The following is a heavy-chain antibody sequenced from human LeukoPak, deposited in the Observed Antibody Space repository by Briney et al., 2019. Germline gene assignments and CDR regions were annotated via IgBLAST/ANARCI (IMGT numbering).Heavy chain of an antibody. CDR3: AKKWSGDYDSSGVNDAFDI. D-gene: IGHD3-22*01. Sequence: SQTLSLTCAISGDSVSSNSAAWSWIRQSPSRGLQWLGRTYYRSKWYNDYAVSVKSRITINPDTSKNQFSLQLNSVTPEDTAVYYCAKKWSGDYDSSGVNDAFDIWGQGTMVTVSS. J-gene: IGHJ3*02. V-gene: IGHV6-1*01. CDR2: TYYRSKWYN. CDR1: GDSVSSNSAA.